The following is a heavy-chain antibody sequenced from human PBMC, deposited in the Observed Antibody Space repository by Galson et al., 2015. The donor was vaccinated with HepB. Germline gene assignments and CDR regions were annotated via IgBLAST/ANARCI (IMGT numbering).Heavy chain of an antibody. CDR1: GFTFSSYW. CDR2: INSDGSST. J-gene: IGHJ6*02. D-gene: IGHD2-15*01. Sequence: SLRLSCAASGFTFSSYWMHWVRQAPGKGLVWVSRINSDGSSTSYADSVKGRFTISRDNAKNTLYLQMNSLRAEDTAVYYCARDLLVGADYYYYYYGMDVWGQGTTVTVSS. V-gene: IGHV3-74*01. CDR3: ARDLLVGADYYYYYYGMDV.